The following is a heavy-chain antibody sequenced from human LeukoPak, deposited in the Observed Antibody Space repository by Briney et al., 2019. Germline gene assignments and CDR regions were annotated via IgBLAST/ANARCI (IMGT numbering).Heavy chain of an antibody. CDR3: ASQWPNLRNYYYGMDV. V-gene: IGHV3-11*01. CDR2: ISSSGSTI. D-gene: IGHD6-19*01. CDR1: GFTFSDYY. J-gene: IGHJ6*02. Sequence: GGSLRLSCAASGFTFSDYYMSWIRQAPGKGLEWVSYISSSGSTIYYADSVKGRFTISRDNAENSLYLQMNSLRAEDTAVYYCASQWPNLRNYYYGMDVWGQGTTVTVSS.